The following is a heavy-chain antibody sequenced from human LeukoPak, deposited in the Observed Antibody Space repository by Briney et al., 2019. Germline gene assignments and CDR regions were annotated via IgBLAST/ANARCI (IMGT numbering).Heavy chain of an antibody. CDR3: ARKDYYGSGSPFY. V-gene: IGHV1-69*13. J-gene: IGHJ4*02. Sequence: SVKVSCKTSGGTFSNYAISWVRQAPGQGLEWMGGIIPSFGPANYAQKFQGRVTITADESTSTAYMELSSLRSEDTAVFYCARKDYYGSGSPFYWGQGTLVTVSS. D-gene: IGHD3-10*01. CDR2: IIPSFGPA. CDR1: GGTFSNYA.